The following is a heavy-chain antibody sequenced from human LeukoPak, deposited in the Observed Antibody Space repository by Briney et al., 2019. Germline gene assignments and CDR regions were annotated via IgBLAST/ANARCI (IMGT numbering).Heavy chain of an antibody. CDR3: ARGHSGYLEY. J-gene: IGHJ4*02. CDR1: GVSVSNNSAA. V-gene: IGHV6-1*01. CDR2: TYYRSKWYN. D-gene: IGHD6-19*01. Sequence: PSQTLSLTCAISGVSVSNNSAAWNWISPSPSSGLEWLGRTYYRSKWYNAYAVSVKSRITITPVTSKNQCSLQLNSVTLEDTAVYYCARGHSGYLEYWGQGTLVTVSS.